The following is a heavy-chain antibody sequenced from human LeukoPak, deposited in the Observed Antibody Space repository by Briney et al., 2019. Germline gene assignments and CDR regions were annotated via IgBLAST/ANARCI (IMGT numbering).Heavy chain of an antibody. Sequence: PSETLSLTCTVSGGSIRNYYWSWIRQPPGKGLEWIGYIYYSGSTNYNPSLKSRVTISVDTPKNQSSLKLSSVTAADTAVYYCARARGMDVWGQGTTVTVSS. CDR2: IYYSGST. CDR3: ARARGMDV. V-gene: IGHV4-59*01. CDR1: GGSIRNYY. J-gene: IGHJ6*02.